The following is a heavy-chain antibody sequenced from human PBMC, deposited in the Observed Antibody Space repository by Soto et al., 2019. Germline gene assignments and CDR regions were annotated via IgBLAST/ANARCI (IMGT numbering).Heavy chain of an antibody. CDR2: IWYDGSNK. V-gene: IGHV3-33*01. CDR3: ARVRCSSTSCYYYGMDV. J-gene: IGHJ6*02. D-gene: IGHD2-2*01. CDR1: GFTFSSYG. Sequence: SLRLSCAASGFTFSSYGMHWVRQAPGKGLEWVAVIWYDGSNKYYADSVKGRFTISRDNSKNTLYLQMNSLRAEDTAVYYCARVRCSSTSCYYYGMDVWGQGTTVT.